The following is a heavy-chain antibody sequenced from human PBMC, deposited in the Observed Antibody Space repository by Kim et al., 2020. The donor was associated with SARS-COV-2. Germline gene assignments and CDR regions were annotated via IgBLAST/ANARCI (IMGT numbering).Heavy chain of an antibody. CDR1: GYTFTSYG. CDR2: ISAYNGNT. J-gene: IGHJ6*02. CDR3: ARDGEGWYCSSTSCYEYGMNV. D-gene: IGHD2-2*01. V-gene: IGHV1-18*01. Sequence: ASVKVSCKASGYTFTSYGISWVRQAPGQGLEWMGWISAYNGNTNYAQKLQGRVTMTTDTSTSTAYMELRSLRSDDTAVYYCARDGEGWYCSSTSCYEYGMNVWGQGTTVTVSS.